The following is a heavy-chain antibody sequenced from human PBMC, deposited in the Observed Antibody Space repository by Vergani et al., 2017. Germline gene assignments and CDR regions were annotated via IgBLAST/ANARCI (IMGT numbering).Heavy chain of an antibody. D-gene: IGHD1-26*01. CDR1: GGTFSSYA. Sequence: QVQLVQSGAEVKKPGSSVKVSCKASGGTFSSYAISWVRQAPGQGLEWMGGIIPIFGTANYAQKLQGRVTITADESTSTAYMELSSLRSEDTAVYYCARVQLSRNSSKWGLLRVNYYYGMDVWGQGTTVTVSS. J-gene: IGHJ6*02. CDR3: ARVQLSRNSSKWGLLRVNYYYGMDV. CDR2: IIPIFGTA. V-gene: IGHV1-69*01.